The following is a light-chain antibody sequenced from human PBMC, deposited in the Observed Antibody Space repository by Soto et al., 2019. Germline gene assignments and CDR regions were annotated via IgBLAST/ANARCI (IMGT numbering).Light chain of an antibody. CDR3: SSDAGSNNLV. CDR1: SSDIGGYDY. V-gene: IGLV2-8*01. Sequence: QSALTQPPSASGSPGQSVTISCTGTSSDIGGYDYVSWYQQHPGKAPKLIIYEVNKRPSGVPDRFSGSKSGNTASLTVSGLQAEDEADYYCSSDAGSNNLVFAGGTKLTVL. CDR2: EVN. J-gene: IGLJ3*02.